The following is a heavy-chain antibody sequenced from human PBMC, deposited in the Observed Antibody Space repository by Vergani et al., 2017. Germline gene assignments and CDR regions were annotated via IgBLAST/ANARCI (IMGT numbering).Heavy chain of an antibody. CDR3: ARVGDISDTSYYYYYGMDV. Sequence: QVQLVQSGAEVKKPGSSVKVSCKASGGTFSSYAISWVRQAPGQGLEWMGGIIPSFGTANYAQKFQGRVTITADESTSTAYMELSSLRSEDTAVYYCARVGDISDTSYYYYYGMDVWGQGTTVTVSS. V-gene: IGHV1-69*01. CDR1: GGTFSSYA. D-gene: IGHD3-16*01. CDR2: IIPSFGTA. J-gene: IGHJ6*02.